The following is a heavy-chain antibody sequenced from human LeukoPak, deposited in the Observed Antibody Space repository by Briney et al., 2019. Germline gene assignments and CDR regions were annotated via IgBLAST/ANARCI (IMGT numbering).Heavy chain of an antibody. Sequence: SETLSLTCAVYGGSFSGYYWSWIRQPPGKGLEWIGEINHSGSTNYNPSLKSRVTISVDTSKNQFSLKLSSVTAADTAMYYCARGWGYSYGYLFNYWGQGTLVTVSS. D-gene: IGHD5-18*01. CDR3: ARGWGYSYGYLFNY. J-gene: IGHJ4*02. CDR2: INHSGST. CDR1: GGSFSGYY. V-gene: IGHV4-34*01.